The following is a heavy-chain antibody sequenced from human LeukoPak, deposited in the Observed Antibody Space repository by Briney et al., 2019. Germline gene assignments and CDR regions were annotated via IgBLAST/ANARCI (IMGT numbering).Heavy chain of an antibody. D-gene: IGHD5-12*01. CDR3: ARHEYSGYDYPYYFDY. CDR1: GGSISSSSYY. Sequence: SETLSLTCTVSGGSISSSSYYWGWIRQPPGKGLEWIGSIYYSGSTYYNPSLKSRVTISVDTSKNQFSLKLSSVTAADTAAYYCARHEYSGYDYPYYFDYWGQGTLVTVSS. J-gene: IGHJ4*02. CDR2: IYYSGST. V-gene: IGHV4-39*01.